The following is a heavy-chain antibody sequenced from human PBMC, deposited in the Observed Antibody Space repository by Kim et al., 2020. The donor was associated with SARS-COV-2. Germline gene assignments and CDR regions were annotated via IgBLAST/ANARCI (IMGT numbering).Heavy chain of an antibody. CDR1: GGSFSGYY. V-gene: IGHV4-34*01. CDR2: INHSGSS. J-gene: IGHJ6*01. CDR3: ARVDGDSSVNRYYGMDA. D-gene: IGHD3-22*01. Sequence: SETLSLTCAVYGGSFSGYYWSWIRQPPGKGLEWIGEINHSGSSKYNPALKSRVTISVDTSKNHSPLQLISVTAADTAVDYYARVDGDSSVNRYYGMDAWG.